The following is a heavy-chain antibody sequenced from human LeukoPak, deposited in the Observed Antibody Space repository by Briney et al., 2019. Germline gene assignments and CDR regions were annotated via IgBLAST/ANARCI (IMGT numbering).Heavy chain of an antibody. D-gene: IGHD3-10*01. CDR2: INPSGGST. CDR1: GYTFTSYY. V-gene: IGHV1-46*01. J-gene: IGHJ4*02. CDR3: ARDLSYYSSGISYFDF. Sequence: GASVKVSCKASGYTFTSYYMHWVRQAPGQGLEWMGIINPSGGSTSYAQKFQGRVTMTRDTSTSTVYMELSRLRSDDAAVYYCARDLSYYSSGISYFDFWGQGTLVTVSS.